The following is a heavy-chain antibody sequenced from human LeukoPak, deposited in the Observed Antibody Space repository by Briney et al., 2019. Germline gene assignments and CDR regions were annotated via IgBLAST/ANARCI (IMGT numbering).Heavy chain of an antibody. CDR2: IWYDGSNE. CDR1: GFTFSTYG. Sequence: GGSLRLSCAASGFTFSTYGMHWVRQAPGKGLEWVAVIWYDGSNENYVDSVKGRFTISRDNSKSTLYLQMNSLRGEDTAVYYCARVGYIDEGIDYWGQGTLVTVSS. J-gene: IGHJ4*02. D-gene: IGHD5-24*01. CDR3: ARVGYIDEGIDY. V-gene: IGHV3-33*01.